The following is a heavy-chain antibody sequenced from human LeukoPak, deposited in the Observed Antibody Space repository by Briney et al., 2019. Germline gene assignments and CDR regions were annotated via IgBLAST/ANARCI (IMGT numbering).Heavy chain of an antibody. V-gene: IGHV4-39*07. CDR2: IYYSGST. J-gene: IGHJ4*02. D-gene: IGHD3-22*01. Sequence: PSETLSLTCTVSGGSISSSSYYWGWIRQPPGKGLEWIGSIYYSGSTYYNPSLKSRVTISVDTSKNQFSLKLSSVTAADTAVYYCARYYYDSSGYYRRQIPPGIDYWGQGTLVTVSS. CDR1: GGSISSSSYY. CDR3: ARYYYDSSGYYRRQIPPGIDY.